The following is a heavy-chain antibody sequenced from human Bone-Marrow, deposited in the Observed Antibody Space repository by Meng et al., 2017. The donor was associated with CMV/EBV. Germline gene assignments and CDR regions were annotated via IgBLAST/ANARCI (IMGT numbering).Heavy chain of an antibody. Sequence: GESLKISCAASGFIFSSHPLHWVRQAPGKGLECIAAISGNGVSTYYAASVQGRFTISRDNSKNTLYLQMDSLRAEDTAVYYCARVGNEYQLLFSAFDIWGQGTMVTVSS. V-gene: IGHV3-64*02. CDR3: ARVGNEYQLLFSAFDI. D-gene: IGHD2-2*01. J-gene: IGHJ3*02. CDR2: ISGNGVST. CDR1: GFIFSSHP.